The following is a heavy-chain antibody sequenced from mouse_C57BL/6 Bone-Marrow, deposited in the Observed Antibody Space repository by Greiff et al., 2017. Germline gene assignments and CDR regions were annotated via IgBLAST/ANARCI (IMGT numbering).Heavy chain of an antibody. D-gene: IGHD2-2*01. CDR1: GYTFTSYW. CDR2: IDPSDSYT. Sequence: VQLQQSGAELVMPGASVKLSCKASGYTFTSYWMHWVKQRPGQGLEWIGEIDPSDSYTNYNQKFKSKSTLTVDKSSSTAYMQLSSLTSEDSAVYYCAREVYYGYFFDYWGQGTTLTVSS. J-gene: IGHJ2*01. V-gene: IGHV1-69*01. CDR3: AREVYYGYFFDY.